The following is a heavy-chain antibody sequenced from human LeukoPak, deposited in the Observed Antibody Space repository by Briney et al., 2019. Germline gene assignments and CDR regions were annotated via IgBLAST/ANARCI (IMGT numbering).Heavy chain of an antibody. J-gene: IGHJ6*03. CDR1: GDSISSSSYY. CDR3: AGRYYYYMDV. CDR2: MYSSGST. Sequence: KPSETLSLTCTVSGDSISSSSYYWGWIRQPPGKGLEWIGSMYSSGSTYYNPSLKSRVTISVDTSKNQFSLELISVTAADTAVYYCAGRYYYYMDVWGKGTTVAVSS. V-gene: IGHV4-39*01.